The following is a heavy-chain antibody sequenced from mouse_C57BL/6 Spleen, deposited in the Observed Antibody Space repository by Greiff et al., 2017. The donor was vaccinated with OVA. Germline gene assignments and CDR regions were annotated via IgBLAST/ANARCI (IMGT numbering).Heavy chain of an antibody. V-gene: IGHV5-6*01. CDR2: ISSGGSYT. D-gene: IGHD2-13*01. CDR3: ARQNDYAGDAY. Sequence: EVKLMESGGDLVKPGGSLKLSCAASGFPFSSYGMSWVRQTLDKRLEWVATISSGGSYTYYPDSVKGRFTISRDNANNTLYLQRSSLKAEDKAMYYCARQNDYAGDAYWGQGTLVTVSA. CDR1: GFPFSSYG. J-gene: IGHJ3*01.